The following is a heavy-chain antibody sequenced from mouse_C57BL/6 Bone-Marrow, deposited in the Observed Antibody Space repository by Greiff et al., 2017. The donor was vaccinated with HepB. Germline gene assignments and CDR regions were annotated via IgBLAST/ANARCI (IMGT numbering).Heavy chain of an antibody. D-gene: IGHD1-1*01. CDR1: GYTFTSYW. Sequence: QVQLQQPGAELVRPGSSVKLSCKASGYTFTSYWMHWVKQRPIQGLEWIGNIDPSDSETHYNQKFKDKATLTVDKSSSTAYMQLSSLTSEDSAVYYCARERYYYGPPWYFDVWGTGTTVTVSS. CDR3: ARERYYYGPPWYFDV. CDR2: IDPSDSET. V-gene: IGHV1-52*01. J-gene: IGHJ1*03.